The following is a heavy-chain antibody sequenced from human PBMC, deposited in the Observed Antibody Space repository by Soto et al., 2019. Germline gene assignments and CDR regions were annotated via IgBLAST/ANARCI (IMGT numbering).Heavy chain of an antibody. D-gene: IGHD3-22*01. CDR1: SGSINNYY. CDR3: ARLGGYYQALDS. CDR2: IYYAGTT. Sequence: SETLSLTCTVSSGSINNYYWSWIRQPPGKGLEFIGYIYYAGTTNYKPSLKSRVTITIDTSKNQFSLKLSSVTASDTAVYYCARLGGYYQALDSWGQGTLVTVS. J-gene: IGHJ4*02. V-gene: IGHV4-59*08.